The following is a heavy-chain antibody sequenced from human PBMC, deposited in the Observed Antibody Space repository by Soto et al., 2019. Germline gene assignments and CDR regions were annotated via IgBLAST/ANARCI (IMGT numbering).Heavy chain of an antibody. CDR2: ISGSGDKT. CDR1: GFTFKYYA. D-gene: IGHD2-8*01. V-gene: IGHV3-23*01. J-gene: IGHJ1*01. CDR3: ARESKWYGGQYFQD. Sequence: EVQLLQSGGGLAQPGTSLRLSCAASGFTFKYYAITWVRQAPGKGLEWVSTISGSGDKTDYADSVKGRFRVSRDNSKDTLYLQMDSLRADYTALYYCARESKWYGGQYFQDWGQGTLVTVSS.